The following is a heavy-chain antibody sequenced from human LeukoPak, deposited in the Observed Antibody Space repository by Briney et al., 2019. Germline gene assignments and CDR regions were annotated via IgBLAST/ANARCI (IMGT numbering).Heavy chain of an antibody. Sequence: GGSLRLSCAASGFTFSSYSMNWVRQAPGEGLEWVSSISSSSSYIYYADSVKGRFTISRVNANNSLYLQTTSLRAEATAFYYWGELGITMIGGVWGKGTTVTISS. CDR3: GELGITMIGGV. J-gene: IGHJ6*04. V-gene: IGHV3-21*01. D-gene: IGHD3-10*02. CDR2: ISSSSSYI. CDR1: GFTFSSYS.